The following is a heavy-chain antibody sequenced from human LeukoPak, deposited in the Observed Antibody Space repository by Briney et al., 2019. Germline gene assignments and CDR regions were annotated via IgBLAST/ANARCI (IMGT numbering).Heavy chain of an antibody. D-gene: IGHD2/OR15-2a*01. Sequence: GGSLRLSCAASGFTFSSYGMHRVRQAPGKGLEWVALIWYDGSNKYYADSVKGRLTISRDNSKNTLYLQMNSLRAEDTAVYYCAREGPRGNSQFDYWGQGTLVTVSS. CDR1: GFTFSSYG. J-gene: IGHJ4*02. CDR3: AREGPRGNSQFDY. CDR2: IWYDGSNK. V-gene: IGHV3-33*01.